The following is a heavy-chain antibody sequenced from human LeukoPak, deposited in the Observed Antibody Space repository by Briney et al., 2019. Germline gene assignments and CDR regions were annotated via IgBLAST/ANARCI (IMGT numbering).Heavy chain of an antibody. CDR3: ARSLRGYSSGGSCKRGYYYYYMDV. V-gene: IGHV1-8*03. J-gene: IGHJ6*03. Sequence: GASVKVSCKASGYTFTSYDINWVRQATGQGLEWMGWMNPNSGNTGYAQKFQGRVTITRNTSISTAYMELSSLRSEDTAVYYCARSLRGYSSGGSCKRGYYYYYMDVWGQGATVTVSS. CDR1: GYTFTSYD. D-gene: IGHD2-15*01. CDR2: MNPNSGNT.